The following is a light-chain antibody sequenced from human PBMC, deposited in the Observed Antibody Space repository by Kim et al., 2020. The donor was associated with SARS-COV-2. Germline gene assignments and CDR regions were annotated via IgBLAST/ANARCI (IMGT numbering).Light chain of an antibody. Sequence: SVTISCTGTSSDVGGYNDVSWYQQHPGKAPKLMIYEVSKRPSGVPDRFSGSKSGNTASLTVSGLQAEDEADYYCSSYAGSNNFPYVFGTGTKVTVL. V-gene: IGLV2-8*01. J-gene: IGLJ1*01. CDR3: SSYAGSNNFPYV. CDR2: EVS. CDR1: SSDVGGYND.